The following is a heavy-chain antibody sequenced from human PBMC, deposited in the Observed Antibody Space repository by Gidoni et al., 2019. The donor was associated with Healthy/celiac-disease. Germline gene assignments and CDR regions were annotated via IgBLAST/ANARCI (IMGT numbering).Heavy chain of an antibody. CDR1: GFTFSSYA. CDR3: AKYRKALIDP. Sequence: EGQLLESGGGLVQPGRSLRLSCAASGFTFSSYAISWVRQAPGKGLEWVSAISGSGGSTYYADSVKGRFTISRDNSKNTLYLQMNSLRAEDTAVYYCAKYRKALIDPWGQGTLVTVSS. V-gene: IGHV3-23*01. J-gene: IGHJ5*02. CDR2: ISGSGGST. D-gene: IGHD2-2*01.